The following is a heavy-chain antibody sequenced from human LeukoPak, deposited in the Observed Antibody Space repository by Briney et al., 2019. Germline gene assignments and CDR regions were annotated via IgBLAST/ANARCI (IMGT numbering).Heavy chain of an antibody. V-gene: IGHV3-30-3*01. CDR2: ISYDGSNK. CDR3: ARGRGMATTRPLDY. D-gene: IGHD5-24*01. CDR1: GFTFSSYA. J-gene: IGHJ4*02. Sequence: GRSLRLSCAASGFTFSSYAMHWVRQAPGKGLEWVAVISYDGSNKYYADSVKGRFTISRDNSKNTLYLQMNSLRAEDTAVYYCARGRGMATTRPLDYWGRGTLVTVSS.